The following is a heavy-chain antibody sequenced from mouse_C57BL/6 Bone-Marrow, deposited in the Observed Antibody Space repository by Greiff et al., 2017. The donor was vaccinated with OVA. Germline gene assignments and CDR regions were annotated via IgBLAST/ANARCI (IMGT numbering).Heavy chain of an antibody. CDR3: TSGVAAVVDYFDY. CDR1: GYTFTSYW. Sequence: VQLQQPGTVLARPGASVKMSCKTSGYTFTSYWMHWVNQRPGQGLEWIGAIYPGNSDTNYNQKFKGKAKVTAVTSASTAYMKISSLTNEASADYDGTSGVAAVVDYFDYWGQGTTLTVSS. CDR2: IYPGNSDT. V-gene: IGHV1-5*01. J-gene: IGHJ2*01.